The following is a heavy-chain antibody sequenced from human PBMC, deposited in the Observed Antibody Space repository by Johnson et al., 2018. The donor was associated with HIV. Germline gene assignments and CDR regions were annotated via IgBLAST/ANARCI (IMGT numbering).Heavy chain of an antibody. CDR1: GFTFSDYY. Sequence: QVQLVESGGGLVKPGGSLRLSCSASGFTFSDYYITWIRQAPVKGLEWISYISSSGSTIYYADSVKGRFTSSRDNSKNSLYLQMSSLRVEDTAVYYCARGSGVGAFDIWGQGTMVTVSS. D-gene: IGHD7-27*01. CDR2: ISSSGSTI. J-gene: IGHJ3*02. CDR3: ARGSGVGAFDI. V-gene: IGHV3-11*04.